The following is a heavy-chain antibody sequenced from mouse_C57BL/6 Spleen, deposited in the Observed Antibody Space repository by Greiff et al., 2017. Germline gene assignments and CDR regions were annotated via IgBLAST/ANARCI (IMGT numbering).Heavy chain of an antibody. CDR2: IYPRSGNT. CDR3: ATYDYERFAY. Sequence: VKLMESGAELARPGASVKLSCKASGYTFTSYGISWVKQRTGQGLEWIGEIYPRSGNTYYNEKFKGKATLTADKSSSTAYMELRSLTSEDSAVYFCATYDYERFAYWGQGTLVTVSA. D-gene: IGHD2-4*01. J-gene: IGHJ3*01. CDR1: GYTFTSYG. V-gene: IGHV1-81*01.